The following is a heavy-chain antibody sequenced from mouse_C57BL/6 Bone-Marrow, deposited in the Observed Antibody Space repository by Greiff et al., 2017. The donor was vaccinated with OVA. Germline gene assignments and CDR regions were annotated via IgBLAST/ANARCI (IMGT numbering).Heavy chain of an antibody. CDR1: GYTFTSYG. V-gene: IGHV1-81*01. D-gene: IGHD2-2*01. CDR3: ARGGWLPLAY. CDR2: IYPRSGNT. J-gene: IGHJ3*01. Sequence: QVQLQQSGAELARPGASVKLSCKASGYTFTSYGISWVKQRTGQGLEWIGEIYPRSGNTYYNEKFKGKATLTADKSSSTAYMELRSLTSEDAAVYFCARGGWLPLAYWGQGTLVIVSA.